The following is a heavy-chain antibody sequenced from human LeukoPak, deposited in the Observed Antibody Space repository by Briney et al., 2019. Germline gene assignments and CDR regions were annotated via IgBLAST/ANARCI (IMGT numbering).Heavy chain of an antibody. J-gene: IGHJ4*02. Sequence: SETLSLTCTVSGYSISSGYYWGWIRQPPGKGLEWIGSIYHSGSTYYNPSLKSRVTISVDTSKNQFSLKLSSVTAADTAVYYCARDQSPLYYDFWSGYKTYYFDYWGQGTLVTVSS. CDR1: GYSISSGYY. CDR3: ARDQSPLYYDFWSGYKTYYFDY. V-gene: IGHV4-38-2*02. CDR2: IYHSGST. D-gene: IGHD3-3*01.